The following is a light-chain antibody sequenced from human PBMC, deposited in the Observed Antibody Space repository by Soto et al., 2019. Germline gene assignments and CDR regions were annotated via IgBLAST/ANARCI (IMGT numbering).Light chain of an antibody. CDR2: GAS. Sequence: EIVLTQSPGTLSLSPEERATLSCRASQSININYLAWYQHKPGQGRRLLMYGASSRETGIPDRYSGIGSGTDFTLTISRLEPEDFAMYYCQQYDNSPRPFGQGTMVEVK. CDR3: QQYDNSPRP. CDR1: QSININY. V-gene: IGKV3-20*01. J-gene: IGKJ1*01.